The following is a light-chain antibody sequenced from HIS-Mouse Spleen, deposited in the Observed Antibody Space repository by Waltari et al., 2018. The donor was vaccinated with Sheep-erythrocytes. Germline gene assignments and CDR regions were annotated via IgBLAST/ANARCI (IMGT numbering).Light chain of an antibody. CDR1: SSDVGRYNL. CDR3: CSYAGSSTPWV. Sequence: QSALTQPASVSGSPGQSITISCTGTSSDVGRYNLVSWYQQHPGQAPKLMIYEGSKRPSGVSNRFSGSKSGNTASLTISGLQAEDEADYYCCSYAGSSTPWVFGGGTKLTVL. V-gene: IGLV2-23*01. CDR2: EGS. J-gene: IGLJ3*02.